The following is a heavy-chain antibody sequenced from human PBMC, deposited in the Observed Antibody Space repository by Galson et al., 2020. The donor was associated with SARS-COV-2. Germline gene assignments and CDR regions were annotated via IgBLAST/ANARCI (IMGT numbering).Heavy chain of an antibody. CDR3: ARDSGSPGGWFDP. D-gene: IGHD2-15*01. CDR1: GFTFSSYA. V-gene: IGHV3-30*04. Sequence: GGSLRLSCAASGFTFSSYAMHWVRQAPGKGLEWVAVISYDGSNKYYADSVKGRFTISRDNSKNTLYLQMNSLRAEDTAVYYCARDSGSPGGWFDPWGQGTLATVSS. CDR2: ISYDGSNK. J-gene: IGHJ5*02.